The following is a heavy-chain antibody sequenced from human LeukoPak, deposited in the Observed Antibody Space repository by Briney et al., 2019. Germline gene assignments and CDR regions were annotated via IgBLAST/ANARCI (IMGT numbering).Heavy chain of an antibody. D-gene: IGHD6-19*01. J-gene: IGHJ4*02. CDR3: GRWLYSSGWAIDY. V-gene: IGHV3-7*01. CDR2: IRQDGSGQ. CDR1: GFAFSKYW. Sequence: PGGSLRLSCVASGFAFSKYWMTWVRQAPGKGLEWVANIRQDGSGQFYADSVKGRFTISRDNAKNSLYLQMDSLRVEDTAVYYCGRWLYSSGWAIDYWGQGTLVTVSS.